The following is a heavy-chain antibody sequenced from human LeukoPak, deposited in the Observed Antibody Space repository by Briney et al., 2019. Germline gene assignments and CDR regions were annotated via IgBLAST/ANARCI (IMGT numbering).Heavy chain of an antibody. Sequence: GGSLRLSCAASGFTFSKVWMNWVRRAPGKGLEWVGRIKSKNDGGTADYAAPVKGRFTISRDDSKNTLYLQINSLKTEDTAVYYCTTSAFYWGQGTLVTVSS. CDR3: TTSAFY. CDR1: GFTFSKVW. V-gene: IGHV3-15*07. CDR2: IKSKNDGGTA. J-gene: IGHJ4*02.